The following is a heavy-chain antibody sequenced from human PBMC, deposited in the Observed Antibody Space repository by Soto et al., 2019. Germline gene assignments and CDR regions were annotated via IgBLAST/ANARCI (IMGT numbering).Heavy chain of an antibody. Sequence: GASVKVSCKASGYTFTGYYMHWVRQAPGQGLEWMGWINPNSGGTNYAQKFQGWVTMTRDTSISTAYMELSRLRSDDTAVYYCARGFPHIFIPAASGNNWFDPWGQGTLVTVSS. CDR2: INPNSGGT. V-gene: IGHV1-2*04. CDR1: GYTFTGYY. J-gene: IGHJ5*02. D-gene: IGHD2-2*01. CDR3: ARGFPHIFIPAASGNNWFDP.